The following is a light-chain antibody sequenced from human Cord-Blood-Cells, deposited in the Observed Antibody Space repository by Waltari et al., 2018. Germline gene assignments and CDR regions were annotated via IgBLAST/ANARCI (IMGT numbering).Light chain of an antibody. CDR2: AVS. J-gene: IGLJ2*01. V-gene: IGLV2-8*01. CDR3: RSYAGSNNLV. CDR1: SSDVGGYNY. Sequence: QSALTQPPSASGSPGQSVTIPCTGTSSDVGGYNYVSWYQQHPGKTPKRLIYAVSQRPSVVPDRLSGSKSGDTASLTVSGLQPEDEADYYCRSYAGSNNLVFGGGTKLTVL.